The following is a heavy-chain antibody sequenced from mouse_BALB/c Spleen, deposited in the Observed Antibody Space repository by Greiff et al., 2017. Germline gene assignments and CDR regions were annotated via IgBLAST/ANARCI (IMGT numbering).Heavy chain of an antibody. D-gene: IGHD1-1*01. J-gene: IGHJ4*01. Sequence: VKLVESGAELVRPGVSVKISCKGSGYTFTDYAMHWVKQSHAKSLEWIGVISTYYGDASYNQKFKGKATMTVDKSSSTAYMELARLTSEDSAIYYCASLTVVGAMDYWGQGTSVTVSS. CDR3: ASLTVVGAMDY. CDR2: ISTYYGDA. CDR1: GYTFTDYA. V-gene: IGHV1S137*01.